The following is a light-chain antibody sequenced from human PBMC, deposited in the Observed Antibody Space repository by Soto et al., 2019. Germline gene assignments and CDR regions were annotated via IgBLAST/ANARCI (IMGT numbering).Light chain of an antibody. CDR1: TSDVGGYNY. CDR2: EVT. J-gene: IGLJ3*02. V-gene: IGLV2-14*01. CDR3: SSYTRSNTWV. Sequence: QSVLTQPASVSGSPGQSITISCTGTTSDVGGYNYVSWFQQHPGKVPKLMISEVTNRPSGVSNRSSGSKSGNTASLTISGLQAEDEADYYCSSYTRSNTWVFGGGTKLTVL.